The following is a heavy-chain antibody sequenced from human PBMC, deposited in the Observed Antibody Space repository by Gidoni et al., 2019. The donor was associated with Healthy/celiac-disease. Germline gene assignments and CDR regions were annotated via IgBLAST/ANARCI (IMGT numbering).Heavy chain of an antibody. V-gene: IGHV1-3*01. J-gene: IGHJ6*03. CDR2: INAGNGNT. D-gene: IGHD5-12*01. CDR3: ASRAPTGWLRSGDYYYMDV. Sequence: QVQLVQSGAEVKKPGASVKVSCKASGYTFTSYAMHWVRQAPGQRLEWMGWINAGNGNTKYSQKFQGRVTITRDTSASTAYMELSSLRSEDTAVYYCASRAPTGWLRSGDYYYMDVWGKGTTVTVSS. CDR1: GYTFTSYA.